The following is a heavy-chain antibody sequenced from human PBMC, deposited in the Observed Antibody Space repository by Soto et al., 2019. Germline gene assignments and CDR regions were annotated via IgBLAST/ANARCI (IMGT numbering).Heavy chain of an antibody. CDR1: GYSFTRYW. CDR2: IFPGDSDI. Sequence: GESLKISCKGSGYSFTRYWIGWVRQMPGQGLEWMGVIFPGDSDIRYSPSFRGKVTISADKSINTVYLQWIGQKASDTAMYYCARRISWYYFDSWGQGTPVTVSS. D-gene: IGHD6-13*01. J-gene: IGHJ4*02. CDR3: ARRISWYYFDS. V-gene: IGHV5-51*01.